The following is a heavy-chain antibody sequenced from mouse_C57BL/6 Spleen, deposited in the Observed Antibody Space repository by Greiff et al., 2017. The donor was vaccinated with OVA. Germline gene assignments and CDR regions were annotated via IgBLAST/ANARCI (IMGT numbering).Heavy chain of an antibody. CDR1: GYTFTSYW. D-gene: IGHD1-2*01. V-gene: IGHV1-69*01. Sequence: VQLQQPGAELVMPGASVKLSCKASGYTFTSYWMHWVKQRPGQGLEWIGEIDPSDSYTNYNQKFTGKSTLTVDKSSRTAFMLLSSLTSEESAVYYCALMTTMEYGDYWGQGTTLTVSS. CDR3: ALMTTMEYGDY. J-gene: IGHJ2*01. CDR2: IDPSDSYT.